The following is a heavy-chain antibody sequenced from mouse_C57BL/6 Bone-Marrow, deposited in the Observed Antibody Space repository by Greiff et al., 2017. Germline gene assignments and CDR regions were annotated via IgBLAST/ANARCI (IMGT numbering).Heavy chain of an antibody. D-gene: IGHD1-1*01. V-gene: IGHV5-12*01. CDR1: GFTFSDYY. J-gene: IGHJ3*01. CDR3: ASPYVKGTWFAY. CDR2: ISNGGGST. Sequence: EVKLMESGGGLVQPGGSLKLSCAASGFTFSDYYMYWVRQTPEKRLEWVAYISNGGGSTYYPDTVKGRFTISRDNAKNTLYLQRSRLKSEDTAMYYCASPYVKGTWFAYWGQGTLVTVSA.